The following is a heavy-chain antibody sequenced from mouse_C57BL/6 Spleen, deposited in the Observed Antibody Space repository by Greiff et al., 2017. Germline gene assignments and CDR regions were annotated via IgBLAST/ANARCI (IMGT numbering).Heavy chain of an antibody. J-gene: IGHJ3*01. D-gene: IGHD4-1*01. V-gene: IGHV1-9*01. CDR3: AITGTKKSWFGY. CDR1: GYTFTGYW. Sequence: QVQLQQSGAELMKPGASVTLSCKAPGYTFTGYWIEWVKQRPGHGLEWLGEILPGSGSTNYNEKFKGKATCTTDTSSNTAYMQLSSLTTEDSAIYYCAITGTKKSWFGYWGQGTLVTVSA. CDR2: ILPGSGST.